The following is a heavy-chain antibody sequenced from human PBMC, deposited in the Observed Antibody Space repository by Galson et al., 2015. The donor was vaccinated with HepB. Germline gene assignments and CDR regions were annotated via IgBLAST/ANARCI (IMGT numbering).Heavy chain of an antibody. CDR2: ISGSGGST. D-gene: IGHD4-11*01. Sequence: SLRLSCAASGFTFSSYAMSWVRQAPGKGLEWVSAISGSGGSTYYADSVKGRFTISRDNSKNTLYLQMNSLRAEDTAVYYCAKGPSKGLAMYYFDYWGQGTLVTVSS. V-gene: IGHV3-23*01. CDR3: AKGPSKGLAMYYFDY. CDR1: GFTFSSYA. J-gene: IGHJ4*02.